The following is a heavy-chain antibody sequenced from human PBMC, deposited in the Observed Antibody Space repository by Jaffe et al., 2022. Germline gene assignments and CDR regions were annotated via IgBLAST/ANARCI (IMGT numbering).Heavy chain of an antibody. Sequence: EVQLVESGGGLVQPGGSLRLSCAASGFTFSSYWVHWVRQAPGKGLVWVSRMNSDGSGTNYADSVKGRFTISRDNAKNTLYLQMNSLTAEDTAVYYCARGNTAGLYYFDYWGQGTLVTVSS. J-gene: IGHJ4*02. V-gene: IGHV3-74*01. CDR2: MNSDGSGT. CDR1: GFTFSSYW. CDR3: ARGNTAGLYYFDY. D-gene: IGHD5-18*01.